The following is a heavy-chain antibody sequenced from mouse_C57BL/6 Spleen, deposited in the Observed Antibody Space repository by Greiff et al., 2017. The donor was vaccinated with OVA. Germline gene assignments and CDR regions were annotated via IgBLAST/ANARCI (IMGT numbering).Heavy chain of an antibody. J-gene: IGHJ3*01. CDR1: GYSITSGYY. CDR2: ISYDGSN. CDR3: ARDYYGSSYVAY. D-gene: IGHD1-1*01. Sequence: EVHLVESGPGLVKPSQSLSLTCSVTGYSITSGYYWNWIRQFPGNKLEWMGYISYDGSNNYNPSLKNRISITRDTSKNQFFLKLNSVTTEDTATYYCARDYYGSSYVAYWGQGTLVTVSA. V-gene: IGHV3-6*01.